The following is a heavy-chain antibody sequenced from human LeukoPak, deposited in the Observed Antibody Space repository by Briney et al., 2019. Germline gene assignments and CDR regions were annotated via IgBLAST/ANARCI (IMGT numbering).Heavy chain of an antibody. D-gene: IGHD2-15*01. CDR1: GFTFSSYA. V-gene: IGHV3-30-3*01. CDR2: ISYDGSNK. J-gene: IGHJ6*02. CDR3: AREDCSGGSCYVYYYYYGMDV. Sequence: PGGSLRLSCAASGFTFSSYAMHWVRQAPGKGLEWVAVISYDGSNKYYADSVKGRFTISRDNSKNTLYLQMNSLRAEDTAVYYCAREDCSGGSCYVYYYYYGMDVWGQGTTVTVSS.